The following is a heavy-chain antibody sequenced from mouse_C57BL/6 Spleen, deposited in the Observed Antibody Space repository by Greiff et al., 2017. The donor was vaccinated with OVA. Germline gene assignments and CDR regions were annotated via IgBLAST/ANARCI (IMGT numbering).Heavy chain of an antibody. CDR2: ISDGGSYT. CDR1: GFTFSSYA. V-gene: IGHV5-4*01. J-gene: IGHJ2*01. D-gene: IGHD1-1*01. Sequence: EVMLVESGGGLVKPGGSLKLSCAASGFTFSSYAMSWVRQTPEKRLEWVATISDGGSYTDYPDNVKGRFTISRDNAKNNLYLQMSHLKSEDTAMYYCAREGQYYGSFYYFDYWGQGTTLTVSS. CDR3: AREGQYYGSFYYFDY.